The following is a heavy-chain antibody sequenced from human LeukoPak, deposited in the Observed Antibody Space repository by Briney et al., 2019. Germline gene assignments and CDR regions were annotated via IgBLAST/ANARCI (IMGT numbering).Heavy chain of an antibody. Sequence: GGSLRLPCAASGFTFSSYGMHWVRQAPGKGLEWVAFIRYDGSNKYYADSVKGRFTISRDNSKNTLYLQMNSLRAEDTAVYYCAKDGTNGSGSYMDVWGKGTTVTVSS. CDR2: IRYDGSNK. V-gene: IGHV3-30*02. D-gene: IGHD3-10*01. CDR1: GFTFSSYG. J-gene: IGHJ6*03. CDR3: AKDGTNGSGSYMDV.